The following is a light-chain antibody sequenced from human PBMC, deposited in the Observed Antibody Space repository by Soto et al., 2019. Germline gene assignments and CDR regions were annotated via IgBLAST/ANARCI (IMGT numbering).Light chain of an antibody. J-gene: IGKJ1*01. Sequence: DIQMTQSPSSLSASVGDRVTITCRASQDIRNDLDWFQQKPAKAPERLIHEASNLQSGLPSWFSGSGSGTQFTLTNSSLQAEEFATYFCLQYSTYPRTFGQGTKVEIK. CDR2: EAS. CDR1: QDIRND. V-gene: IGKV1-17*01. CDR3: LQYSTYPRT.